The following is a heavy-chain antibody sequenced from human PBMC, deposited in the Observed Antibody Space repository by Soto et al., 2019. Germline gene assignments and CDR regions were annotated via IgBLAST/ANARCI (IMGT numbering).Heavy chain of an antibody. Sequence: SETLSLTCAVSGASISSSNWWIWVRQHPGKGLEWIGEIYHSGSTNYNPSLKSRVTISVDKSKNQFSLKLSSVTAADTAVYYCARTGYSTSEDWFDPWGQGTLVTVSS. D-gene: IGHD6-13*01. CDR1: GASISSSNW. V-gene: IGHV4-4*02. J-gene: IGHJ5*02. CDR2: IYHSGST. CDR3: ARTGYSTSEDWFDP.